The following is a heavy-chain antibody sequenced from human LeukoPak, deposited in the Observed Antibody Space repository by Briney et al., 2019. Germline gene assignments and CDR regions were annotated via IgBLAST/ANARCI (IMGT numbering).Heavy chain of an antibody. Sequence: PGGSLRLSCAASGFSFSTYAMSWVRQVPGRGLEWVAAISSGGGNTYYADSVKGRFPISRDNSKNTLHLQMNSLRAEDTAVYHCVRQLGYCSDGSYYFDYWGQGTLVTVSS. D-gene: IGHD2-15*01. V-gene: IGHV3-23*01. CDR2: ISSGGGNT. CDR1: GFSFSTYA. J-gene: IGHJ4*02. CDR3: VRQLGYCSDGSYYFDY.